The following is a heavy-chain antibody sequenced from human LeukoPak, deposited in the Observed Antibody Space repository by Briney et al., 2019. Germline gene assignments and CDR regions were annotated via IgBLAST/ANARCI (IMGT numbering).Heavy chain of an antibody. Sequence: SETLSLTCAVYGGSFNDYYWSWIRQPPEKGLEWIGEINHSGRTNYNPSLKSRVTISVDTSKNQFSLRLSSVTAADTAVYYCGRSYTSSWRSPFDSWGQGTLVTVSS. V-gene: IGHV4-34*01. D-gene: IGHD6-13*01. CDR3: GRSYTSSWRSPFDS. CDR2: INHSGRT. J-gene: IGHJ4*02. CDR1: GGSFNDYY.